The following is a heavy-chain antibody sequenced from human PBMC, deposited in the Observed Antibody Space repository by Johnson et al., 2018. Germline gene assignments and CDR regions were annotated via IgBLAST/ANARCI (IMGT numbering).Heavy chain of an antibody. J-gene: IGHJ1*01. D-gene: IGHD2-15*01. Sequence: QVQLVESGGGVVQPGRSLRLSCAASGFTFSTYAMHWVRQAPGKGLEWVSVISYDESNKDYADSVKGRFTISRDNSKNTLYLEMNSLRVEATAVYYCAKDDRPTLRPAAYFQHWGQGTLVTVSA. CDR1: GFTFSTYA. CDR2: ISYDESNK. CDR3: AKDDRPTLRPAAYFQH. V-gene: IGHV3-30*18.